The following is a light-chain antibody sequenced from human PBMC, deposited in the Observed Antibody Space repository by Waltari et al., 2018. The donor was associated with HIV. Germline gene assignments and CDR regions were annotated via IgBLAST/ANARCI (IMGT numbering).Light chain of an antibody. CDR1: SSDVGGYNY. J-gene: IGLJ2*01. CDR3: SSYTSSSTVV. Sequence: QSALTQPASVSGSPGQSITISCTGTSSDVGGYNYVSWYQQHPGKAPKPMIYAVSKRPSGVSNRFSGSKHGNTASLTISGLQAEDEADYYCSSYTSSSTVVFGGGTKLTVL. CDR2: AVS. V-gene: IGLV2-14*01.